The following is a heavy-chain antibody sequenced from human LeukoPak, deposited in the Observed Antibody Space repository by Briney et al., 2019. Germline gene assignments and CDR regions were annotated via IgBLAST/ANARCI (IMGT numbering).Heavy chain of an antibody. V-gene: IGHV4-30-4*01. Sequence: PSQTLSLTCTVSGGSISSGDYYWSWIRQPPGKGLEWIGYIYYSGSTYYNPSLESRVTISVDTSKNQFSLKLSSVTAADTAVYYCARGRGYCSSTSCYFNYYYYYGMDVWGQGTTVTVSS. CDR3: ARGRGYCSSTSCYFNYYYYYGMDV. CDR2: IYYSGST. D-gene: IGHD2-2*01. J-gene: IGHJ6*02. CDR1: GGSISSGDYY.